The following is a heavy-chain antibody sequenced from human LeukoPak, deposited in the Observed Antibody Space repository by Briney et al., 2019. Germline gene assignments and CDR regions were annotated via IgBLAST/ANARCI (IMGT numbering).Heavy chain of an antibody. CDR1: GFIFTNYV. D-gene: IGHD4-17*01. CDR2: ISAAGGST. Sequence: GGSLRLSCAASGFIFTNYVMSWVRQAPGKGLEWVSSISAAGGSTYYADSVKGRFTISRDNSKNTLYVQMNSLRADDMARYYCAKTASTVTTAFYDWGQGTLVTVSS. CDR3: AKTASTVTTAFYD. J-gene: IGHJ4*02. V-gene: IGHV3-23*01.